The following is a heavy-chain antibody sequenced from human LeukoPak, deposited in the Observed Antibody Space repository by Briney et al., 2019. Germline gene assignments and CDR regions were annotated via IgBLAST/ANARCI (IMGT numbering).Heavy chain of an antibody. CDR2: ISYDGSNK. CDR1: GFTFSSYA. J-gene: IGHJ4*02. CDR3: ARDGLGNYDY. V-gene: IGHV3-30*04. D-gene: IGHD6-19*01. Sequence: PGGSLRLSCAASGFTFSSYAMHWVRQAPGKGLEWVAVISYDGSNKYYADSVKGRFTISRDNSKDTLYPQMNSLRAEDTAVYYCARDGLGNYDYWGQGTLVTVSS.